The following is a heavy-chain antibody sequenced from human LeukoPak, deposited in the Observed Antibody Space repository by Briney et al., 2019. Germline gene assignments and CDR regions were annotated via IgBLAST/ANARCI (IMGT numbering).Heavy chain of an antibody. V-gene: IGHV3-30*04. D-gene: IGHD5-24*01. CDR3: ARDVRDGYIPWGHYYYGMDV. CDR1: EFTFSSYA. CDR2: ISYDGSIK. J-gene: IGHJ6*02. Sequence: PGGSLRLSCAASEFTFSSYAMHWVRQAPGKGLEWVAVISYDGSIKYYADSVKGRFTISRVNSKNTLYLQMNSLRAEDTAAYYCARDVRDGYIPWGHYYYGMDVWGQGTTVTVSS.